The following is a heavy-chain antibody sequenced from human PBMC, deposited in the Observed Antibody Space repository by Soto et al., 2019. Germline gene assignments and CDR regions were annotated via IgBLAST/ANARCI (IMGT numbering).Heavy chain of an antibody. CDR3: TRQGGYAYDDY. CDR1: GFTFSDSA. V-gene: IGHV3-73*01. J-gene: IGHJ4*02. Sequence: PGGSLRLSCAVSGFTFSDSAMHWVRQASGEGLEWVGRVRSKAKTYATAYAASVKGRFTISRDDSKNTAYLQMNSLKTEDTAVYYCTRQGGYAYDDYWGQGTLVTVSS. D-gene: IGHD5-12*01. CDR2: VRSKAKTYAT.